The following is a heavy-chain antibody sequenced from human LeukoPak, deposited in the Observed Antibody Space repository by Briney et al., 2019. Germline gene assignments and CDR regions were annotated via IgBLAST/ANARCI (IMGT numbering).Heavy chain of an antibody. J-gene: IGHJ4*02. CDR3: GRAGFRELYLYVDS. Sequence: GGSLRLSCAASGFAFSRSAMHWVRQAPGKGLEWVALISYDGGNEYYGDSVKGRFTVSRDNSKNTLYLQMSSLRADDTAVYYCGRAGFRELYLYVDSWGQGTLVTVSS. D-gene: IGHD2-15*01. CDR1: GFAFSRSA. CDR2: ISYDGGNE. V-gene: IGHV3-30*04.